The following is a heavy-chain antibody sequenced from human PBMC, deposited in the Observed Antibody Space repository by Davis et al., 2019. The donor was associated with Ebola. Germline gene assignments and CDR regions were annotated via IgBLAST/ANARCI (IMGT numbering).Heavy chain of an antibody. D-gene: IGHD1-26*01. CDR3: ARGWVRNGMDV. J-gene: IGHJ6*04. Sequence: HSQTLSLTCAISGDSVSTAGWNWIRQSPSRGLEWLGRTYYKSKWYNDYAVSVKSRLTINPDTSKNQFSLQLNSVTPEDTAVYYCARGWVRNGMDVWGKGAAVTVSS. CDR2: TYYKSKWYN. CDR1: GDSVSTAG. V-gene: IGHV6-1*01.